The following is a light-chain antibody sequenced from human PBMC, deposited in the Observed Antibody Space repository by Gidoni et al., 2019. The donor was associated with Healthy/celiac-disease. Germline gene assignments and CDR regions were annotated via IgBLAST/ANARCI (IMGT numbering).Light chain of an antibody. CDR2: AAS. CDR1: QGISSY. V-gene: IGKV1-9*01. Sequence: DIQLTQSPSFLSASVGDRVPIPCWASQGISSYLAWYQQKPGKAPKLLIYAASILQSGVPSRFSGSGSGTEFTLTISSLQPEDFATYYCQQLNSYPLTLGGXTKVEIK. CDR3: QQLNSYPLT. J-gene: IGKJ4*01.